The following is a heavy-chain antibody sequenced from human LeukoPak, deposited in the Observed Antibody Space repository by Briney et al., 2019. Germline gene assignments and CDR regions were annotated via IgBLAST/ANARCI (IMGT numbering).Heavy chain of an antibody. D-gene: IGHD5-18*01. CDR3: ATGRGYSFFNYYGMDV. Sequence: EASVKVSCKVSGYTLTGLSMHWVRQAPGKGLEWMGGFDPEDGETIYAQKFQGRVTMTEDTSTDTAYMELSSLRSEDTAVYYCATGRGYSFFNYYGMDVWGQGTTVTVSS. CDR2: FDPEDGET. V-gene: IGHV1-24*01. CDR1: GYTLTGLS. J-gene: IGHJ6*02.